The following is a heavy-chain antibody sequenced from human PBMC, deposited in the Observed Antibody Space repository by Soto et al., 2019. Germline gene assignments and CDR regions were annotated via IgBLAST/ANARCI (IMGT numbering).Heavy chain of an antibody. CDR2: ISYSGTT. CDR1: GGSISSYY. D-gene: IGHD3-9*01. CDR3: GRGYFDWLQHYYGMDV. V-gene: IGHV4-59*08. Sequence: SETLSLTCTVSGGSISSYYWSWIRQPPGEGLEWIGFISYSGTTSYSPSLKSRVAISLDTSKNQFSLSLNFVTAADTAVYYCGRGYFDWLQHYYGMDVWGQGTTVTVSS. J-gene: IGHJ6*02.